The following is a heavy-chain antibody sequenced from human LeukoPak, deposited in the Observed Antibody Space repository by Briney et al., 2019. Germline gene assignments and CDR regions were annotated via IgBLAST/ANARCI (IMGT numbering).Heavy chain of an antibody. CDR2: INHSGST. Sequence: PSETLSLTCAVYGGSFSGYYWSWIRQPPGKGLEWIGEINHSGSTNYNPSLKSRVTISVDTSKNQFSLKLSSVTAAGTAVYYCARTHRGGYCSSTSCYGTARYFDYWGQGTLVTVSS. J-gene: IGHJ4*02. CDR3: ARTHRGGYCSSTSCYGTARYFDY. D-gene: IGHD2-2*01. V-gene: IGHV4-34*01. CDR1: GGSFSGYY.